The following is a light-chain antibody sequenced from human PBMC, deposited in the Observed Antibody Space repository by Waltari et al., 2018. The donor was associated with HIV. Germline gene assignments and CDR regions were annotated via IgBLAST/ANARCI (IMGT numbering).Light chain of an antibody. CDR1: SRDVGAYHY. J-gene: IGLJ2*01. V-gene: IGLV2-14*01. Sequence: QSALTQPASVSGSPGQSITISCTGTSRDVGAYHYVSWYQQPPGTAPKLILFEVSNRPSGISDRFSGSKSGNTASLTISGLQAEDAADYYCSSLTTTNTLIFGGGTKVTVL. CDR2: EVS. CDR3: SSLTTTNTLI.